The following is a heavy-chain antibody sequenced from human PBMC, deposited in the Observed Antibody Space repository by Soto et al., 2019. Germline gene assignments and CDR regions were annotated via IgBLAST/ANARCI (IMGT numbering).Heavy chain of an antibody. CDR1: GFTFSSYW. CDR2: VNQDGSEK. Sequence: PGGSLRLSCAASGFTFSSYWMSWVRQAPGKGLEWVANVNQDGSEKYYVDSVKGRFTISRDNAKNSLYLQMNSLRAEDTSVYYCARDTLGPSDYWGQGTLVTVSS. D-gene: IGHD7-27*01. J-gene: IGHJ4*02. V-gene: IGHV3-7*01. CDR3: ARDTLGPSDY.